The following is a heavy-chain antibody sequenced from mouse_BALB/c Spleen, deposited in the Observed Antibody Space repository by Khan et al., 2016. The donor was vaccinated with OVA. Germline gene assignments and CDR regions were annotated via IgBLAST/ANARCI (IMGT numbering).Heavy chain of an antibody. Sequence: EVQLVESGPGLVKPSQSLSLTCTVTGYSITSGYAWNWIRQFPGNKLEWMGYISYSGVTSYTPSLRSRISITRDTSKNQSFLQLTSVTTEDTATYYCARGNYYGYYFDYWGQGTTLTVSS. CDR1: GYSITSGYA. CDR2: ISYSGVT. CDR3: ARGNYYGYYFDY. V-gene: IGHV3-2*02. D-gene: IGHD1-1*01. J-gene: IGHJ2*01.